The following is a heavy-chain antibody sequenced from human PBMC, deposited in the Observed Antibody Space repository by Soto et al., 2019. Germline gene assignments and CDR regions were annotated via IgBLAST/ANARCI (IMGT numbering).Heavy chain of an antibody. CDR3: AGTTSHQWYYMDV. V-gene: IGHV1-69*13. J-gene: IGHJ6*03. D-gene: IGHD1-7*01. CDR2: IIPIFGTA. Sequence: ASVKVSCKASGGTFSSYAISWVRQAPGQGLEWMGGIIPIFGTANYAQKFQGRVTITADESKNQFSLQLTSVTPEDTAVYYCAGTTSHQWYYMDVWGKGTTVTVSS. CDR1: GGTFSSYA.